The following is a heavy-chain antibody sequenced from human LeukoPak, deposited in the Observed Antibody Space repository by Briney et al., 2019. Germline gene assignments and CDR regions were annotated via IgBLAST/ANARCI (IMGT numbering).Heavy chain of an antibody. J-gene: IGHJ6*02. CDR2: IWYDGSNK. CDR1: AFTFSSYG. V-gene: IGHV3-33*06. CDR3: AKEENRQGGYFDWLLDRGMDV. D-gene: IGHD3-9*01. Sequence: GGSLRLACAASAFTFSSYGMHWDRQAPGKGLEWVAVIWYDGSNKYYADSVKGRFTISRDNSKQTLYLQMNSLSAEDTAVYYCAKEENRQGGYFDWLLDRGMDVWGQGTTVTVSS.